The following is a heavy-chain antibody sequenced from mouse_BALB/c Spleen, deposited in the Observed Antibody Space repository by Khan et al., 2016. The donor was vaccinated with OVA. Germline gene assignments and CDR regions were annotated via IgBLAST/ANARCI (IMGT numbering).Heavy chain of an antibody. J-gene: IGHJ3*01. V-gene: IGHV3-8*02. Sequence: EVQLQESGPSLAKPSQTLSLPCSVTRDSLTSGYWNCIRKFPGTKLEYMGDMLYSGSTYYNPSLNSRISITRHTSKTQYYLQLYAMTTADTATYDCARSTCRYDFAYWGRGTLVTVSA. CDR3: ARSTCRYDFAY. D-gene: IGHD2-14*01. CDR1: RDSLTSGY. CDR2: MLYSGST.